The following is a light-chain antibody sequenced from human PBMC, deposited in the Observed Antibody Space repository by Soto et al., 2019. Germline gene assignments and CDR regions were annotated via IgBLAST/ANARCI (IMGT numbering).Light chain of an antibody. J-gene: IGKJ1*01. Sequence: IQVTQSPSSLSASLGDRVTITCRASHTIVTYVNWYRQKSGAAPELLIYDASTLQSGVPSRFRGGASGTDFTLTISSLQLDDLATYYCQQSYNTPLTFGQGTKVDIK. V-gene: IGKV1-39*01. CDR2: DAS. CDR1: HTIVTY. CDR3: QQSYNTPLT.